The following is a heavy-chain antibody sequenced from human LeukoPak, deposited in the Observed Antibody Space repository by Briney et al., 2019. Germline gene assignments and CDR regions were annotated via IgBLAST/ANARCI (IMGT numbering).Heavy chain of an antibody. Sequence: GGSLRLSCAASGLTVSTDYMSWVRQAPGKGLEWVSVIYSSGSTYYADSVKGRFTISRDNSKNTIYLQMNSLRVEDTAVYYCARDAHGSGTYTFDYWGQGTLVTVSS. CDR2: IYSSGST. CDR3: ARDAHGSGTYTFDY. CDR1: GLTVSTDY. J-gene: IGHJ4*02. D-gene: IGHD3-10*01. V-gene: IGHV3-66*01.